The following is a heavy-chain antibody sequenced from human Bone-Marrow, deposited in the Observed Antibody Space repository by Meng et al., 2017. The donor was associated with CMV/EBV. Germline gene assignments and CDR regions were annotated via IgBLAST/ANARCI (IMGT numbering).Heavy chain of an antibody. CDR1: GFTFSSFA. Sequence: LALTCAASGFTFSSFAMNWVRQAPGKGLEWVSVVSGSGGATFYRDSVEGRLTISRDNSRNTVYLHMNGLRGEDTAIYYCAKSGVPRRLVGYHLDYWGRGTLVTVSS. D-gene: IGHD2-15*01. J-gene: IGHJ4*02. CDR2: VSGSGGAT. V-gene: IGHV3-23*01. CDR3: AKSGVPRRLVGYHLDY.